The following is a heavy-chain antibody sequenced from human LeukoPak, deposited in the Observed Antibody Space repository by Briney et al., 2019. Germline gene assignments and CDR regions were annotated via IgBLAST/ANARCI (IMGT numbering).Heavy chain of an antibody. CDR1: GGSISSYY. CDR3: AREIVLWFGPAWFDP. V-gene: IGHV4-59*01. J-gene: IGHJ5*02. Sequence: SETLSLTCTVSGGSISSYYWSWIRQPPGKGLEWIGYIYYSGSTNYNPSLKSRDTISVDTSKNQFSLKLSSVTAADTAVYYCAREIVLWFGPAWFDPWGQGTLVTVSS. CDR2: IYYSGST. D-gene: IGHD3-10*01.